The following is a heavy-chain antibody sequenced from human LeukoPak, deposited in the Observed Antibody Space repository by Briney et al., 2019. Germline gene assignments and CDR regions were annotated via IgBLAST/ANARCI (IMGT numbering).Heavy chain of an antibody. J-gene: IGHJ4*02. CDR3: ARSYSSGWKDIGYYFDY. CDR1: GGSISSSSYY. Sequence: SETLSLTCTVSGGSISSSSYYWGWIRQPPGKGLEWMGGIYYSGSTYYNPSLKSRVTISVDTSKNQFSLKLSSVTAADTAVYYCARSYSSGWKDIGYYFDYWGQGTLVTVSS. D-gene: IGHD6-19*01. CDR2: IYYSGST. V-gene: IGHV4-39*01.